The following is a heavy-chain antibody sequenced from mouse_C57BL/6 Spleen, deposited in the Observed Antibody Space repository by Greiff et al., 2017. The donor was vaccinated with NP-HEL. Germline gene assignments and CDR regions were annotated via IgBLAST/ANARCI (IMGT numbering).Heavy chain of an antibody. CDR2: ISSGGSYT. V-gene: IGHV5-6*02. CDR3: ARRDYGPFAY. D-gene: IGHD2-4*01. Sequence: EVMLVESGGDLVKPGGSLKLSCAASGFTFSSYGMSWVRQTPDKRLEWVATISSGGSYTSYPDSVKGRFTISSDNAKNTLYLQMSSLKSEDTAMYYCARRDYGPFAYWGQGTLVTVSA. CDR1: GFTFSSYG. J-gene: IGHJ3*01.